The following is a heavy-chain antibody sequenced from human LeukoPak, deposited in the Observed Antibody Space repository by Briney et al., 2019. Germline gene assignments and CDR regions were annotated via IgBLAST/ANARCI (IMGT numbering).Heavy chain of an antibody. CDR3: ARGGTAMVRIYYYYYMDV. CDR2: INPNSGST. D-gene: IGHD5-18*01. Sequence: ASVKVSCKASGYTFTGYYMHWVRQAPGQGLEWMGRINPNSGSTSYAQKFQGRVTMTRDTSTSTVYMELSSLRSEDTAVYYCARGGTAMVRIYYYYYMDVWGKGTTVTVSS. J-gene: IGHJ6*03. CDR1: GYTFTGYY. V-gene: IGHV1-46*03.